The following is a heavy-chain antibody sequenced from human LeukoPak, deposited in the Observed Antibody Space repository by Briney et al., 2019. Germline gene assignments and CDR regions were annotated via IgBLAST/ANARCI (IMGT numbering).Heavy chain of an antibody. CDR1: KFTFSSYT. V-gene: IGHV3-30-3*01. CDR2: ISYDGSNK. D-gene: IGHD7-27*01. CDR3: AKANWGSQDAFDI. Sequence: GGSLRLSCAASKFTFSSYTMHWVRQAPGKGLEWVAVISYDGSNKYYADSVKGRFTISRDNSKNTLYLQMNSLRAEDTAVYYCAKANWGSQDAFDIWGQGTMVTVSS. J-gene: IGHJ3*02.